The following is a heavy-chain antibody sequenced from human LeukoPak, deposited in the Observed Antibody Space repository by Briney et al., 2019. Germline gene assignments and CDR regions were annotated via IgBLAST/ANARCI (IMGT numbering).Heavy chain of an antibody. D-gene: IGHD3-10*01. CDR1: GGSISSGDYY. V-gene: IGHV4-30-4*01. CDR3: ASTYYYGSGSRYFDY. J-gene: IGHJ4*02. Sequence: SQTLSLTCTVSGGSISSGDYYWSWIRQPPGKCLEWIGYIYYSGSTYYNPSLKSRVTISVDTSKNQFSLKLSSVTAADTAVYYCASTYYYGSGSRYFDYWGQGTLVTVSS. CDR2: IYYSGST.